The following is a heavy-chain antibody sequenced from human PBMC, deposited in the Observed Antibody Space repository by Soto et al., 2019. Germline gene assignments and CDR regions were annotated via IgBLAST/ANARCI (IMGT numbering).Heavy chain of an antibody. Sequence: GGSLRLSCAASGFTFSSYGMSWVRQAPGKGLEWVSVIYSGGSTYYADSVKGRFTISRDNSKNTLYLQMNSLRAEDTAVYYCARRDAPPYYYYYMDVWGKGTTVTVSS. CDR3: ARRDAPPYYYYYMDV. CDR2: IYSGGST. J-gene: IGHJ6*03. CDR1: GFTFSSYG. V-gene: IGHV3-66*01.